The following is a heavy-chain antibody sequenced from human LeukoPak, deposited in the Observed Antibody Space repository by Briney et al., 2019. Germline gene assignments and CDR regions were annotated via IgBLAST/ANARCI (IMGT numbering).Heavy chain of an antibody. D-gene: IGHD3-22*01. Sequence: ASVKVSCKASGYTFTGYYMHWVRQAPGQGLERMGRINPNSGGTNYAQKFQGRVTMTRDTSISTAYMELSRLRSDDTAVYYCALDYYDSSGYLYWGQGTLVTVSS. CDR3: ALDYYDSSGYLY. CDR2: INPNSGGT. V-gene: IGHV1-2*06. CDR1: GYTFTGYY. J-gene: IGHJ4*02.